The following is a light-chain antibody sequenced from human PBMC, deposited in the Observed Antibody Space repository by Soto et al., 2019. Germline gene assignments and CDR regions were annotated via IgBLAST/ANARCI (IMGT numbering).Light chain of an antibody. J-gene: IGKJ1*01. CDR3: QQYGSSPQT. V-gene: IGKV3-20*01. Sequence: EFVLTQSPGTLSLSPGERATLSCRASQSVTSNYLAWYQQKPGQAPRLLIYDASSRATGIPDRFSGSGSGTDFTLTISRLEPEDFAVYYCQQYGSSPQTFGQGTKVDIK. CDR1: QSVTSNY. CDR2: DAS.